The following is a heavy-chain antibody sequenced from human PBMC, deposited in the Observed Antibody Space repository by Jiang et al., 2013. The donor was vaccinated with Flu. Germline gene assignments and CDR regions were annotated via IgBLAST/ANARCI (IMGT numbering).Heavy chain of an antibody. V-gene: IGHV1-3*01. CDR1: GYTFSSHG. Sequence: EVKKPGASVKVSCKASGYTFSSHGIHWVRQAPGQRLEWMGWIHAGNGDTKYSQKFQGRVTISWDRSASTAYMELSSLRSEDTAVYYCARSHVSTSYFDYWGQGALVTVSS. CDR2: IHAGNGDT. J-gene: IGHJ4*02. D-gene: IGHD2/OR15-2a*01. CDR3: ARSHVSTSYFDY.